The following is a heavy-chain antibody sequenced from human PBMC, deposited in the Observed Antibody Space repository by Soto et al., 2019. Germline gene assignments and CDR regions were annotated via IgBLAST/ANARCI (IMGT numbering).Heavy chain of an antibody. V-gene: IGHV3-30-3*01. D-gene: IGHD1-20*01. J-gene: IGHJ6*02. CDR2: ISYDGSNK. CDR3: ARDYKYGMDV. CDR1: GFTFSSYA. Sequence: QVQLVESGGGVVQPGRSLRLSCAASGFTFSSYAMHWVRQAPGKGLEWVEVISYDGSNKYYADSVKGLFTISRDNSKHTLDLQMSSLRAEDTAVYYGARDYKYGMDVWGQGTTVTVSS.